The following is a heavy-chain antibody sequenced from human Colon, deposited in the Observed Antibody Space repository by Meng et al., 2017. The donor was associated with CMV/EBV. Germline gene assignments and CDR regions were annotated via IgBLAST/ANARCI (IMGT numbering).Heavy chain of an antibody. CDR2: INHSGST. V-gene: IGHV4-34*01. D-gene: IGHD3-9*01. CDR3: ATFTLRYFDWP. CDR1: GGSFSDYY. J-gene: IGHJ5*02. Sequence: LTCAVYGGSFSDYYWSWIRQLPGRGLEWIREINHSGSTNYNPSLKSRVTISVDTSKNQFSLQLNSVTAADTAVYYCATFTLRYFDWPWGQGTLVTVSS.